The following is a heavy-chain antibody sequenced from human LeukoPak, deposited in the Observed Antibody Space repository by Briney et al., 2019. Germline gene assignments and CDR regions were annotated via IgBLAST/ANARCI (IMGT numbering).Heavy chain of an antibody. D-gene: IGHD3-16*01. CDR3: ARDTFRGEITY. CDR1: GFTFSSYS. V-gene: IGHV3-21*04. CDR2: ISSSSSYI. Sequence: GGSLRLSCAASGFTFSSYSMNWVRQAPGKGLEWVSSISSSSSYIYYADSVKGRFTISRDNSKNTLYLQMNSLRAEDTAVYYCARDTFRGEITYWGQGTLVTVSS. J-gene: IGHJ4*02.